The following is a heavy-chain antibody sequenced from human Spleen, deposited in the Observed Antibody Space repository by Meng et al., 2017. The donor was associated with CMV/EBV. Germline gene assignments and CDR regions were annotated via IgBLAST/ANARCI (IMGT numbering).Heavy chain of an antibody. V-gene: IGHV1-8*01. Sequence: ASVKVSCKASGYTFTSYDINWVRQATGQGLEWMAWMNPNSGNTGFAQKFQGRVTMTRHTSISTAYMELSSLRSEDTAVYYCARYCGTTTCYPDYYFDYWGQGTLVTVSS. CDR2: MNPNSGNT. CDR1: GYTFTSYD. D-gene: IGHD2-2*01. J-gene: IGHJ4*02. CDR3: ARYCGTTTCYPDYYFDY.